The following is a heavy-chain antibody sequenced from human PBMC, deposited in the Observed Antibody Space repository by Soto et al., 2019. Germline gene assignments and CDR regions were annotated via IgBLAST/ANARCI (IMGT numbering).Heavy chain of an antibody. CDR2: ISGSGGST. D-gene: IGHD3-3*01. Sequence: PGGPLRLSCAASGFTFSSYARSWVRQAPGKGLEWVSAISGSGGSTYYADSVKGRFTISRDNSKNTLYLQMNSLRAEDTAVYYCAHNGYYLYFDYWGQGTLVTVSS. J-gene: IGHJ4*02. V-gene: IGHV3-23*01. CDR1: GFTFSSYA. CDR3: AHNGYYLYFDY.